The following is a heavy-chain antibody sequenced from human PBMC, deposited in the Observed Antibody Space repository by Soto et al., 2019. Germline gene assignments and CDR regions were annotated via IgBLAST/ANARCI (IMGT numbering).Heavy chain of an antibody. CDR2: IYPGDSDT. V-gene: IGHV5-51*01. Sequence: GESLKISCKCSGCSFTSYWIGWVRQMTGKGLEWMGIIYPGDSDTRYSPSFQGQVTISADKSISTAYLQWSSLKASDTAMYYCARRWVRGYCSSTSCFSYGMDVWGQGTTVTVSS. J-gene: IGHJ6*02. D-gene: IGHD2-2*01. CDR3: ARRWVRGYCSSTSCFSYGMDV. CDR1: GCSFTSYW.